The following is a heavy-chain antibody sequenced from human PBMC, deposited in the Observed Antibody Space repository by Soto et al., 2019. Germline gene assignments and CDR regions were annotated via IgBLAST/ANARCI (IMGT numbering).Heavy chain of an antibody. Sequence: GGSLRLSCAASGFTFSSYSMNWVRQAPGKGLEWVSSISSSSSYIYYADSVEGRFTISRDNAKNSLYLQMNSLRAEDTAVYYCARVRCSGGSCYFDYWGQGTLVTVSS. V-gene: IGHV3-21*01. D-gene: IGHD2-15*01. CDR2: ISSSSSYI. CDR1: GFTFSSYS. J-gene: IGHJ4*02. CDR3: ARVRCSGGSCYFDY.